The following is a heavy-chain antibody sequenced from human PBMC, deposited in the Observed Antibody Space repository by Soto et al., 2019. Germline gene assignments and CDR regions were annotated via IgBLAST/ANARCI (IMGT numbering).Heavy chain of an antibody. J-gene: IGHJ4*02. CDR1: GFIFSSDV. CDR3: AKILGDLRRAAADDYFDY. CDR2: ISYDGSNK. V-gene: IGHV3-30-3*02. Sequence: PGGSLRLSCAASGFIFSSDVMHWVRQAPGKGLEWVAFISYDGSNKNNAESVKGRFAISRDNSKNTLYLQMNSLRAEDTAVYYCAKILGDLRRAAADDYFDYWGRGTLVTVSS. D-gene: IGHD6-13*01.